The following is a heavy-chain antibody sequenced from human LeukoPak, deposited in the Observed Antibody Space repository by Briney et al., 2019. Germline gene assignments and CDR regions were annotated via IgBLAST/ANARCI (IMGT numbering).Heavy chain of an antibody. D-gene: IGHD6-13*01. Sequence: GGSLRLSCAASGFTFSTYGMHWVRQAPGKGLEWVAFIRYDGSNKYYADSVKGRFSISRDNSKNTLYLQMNSLRAEDTAVYYCAKAEEQQLVRLVHYWGQGTLVTVSS. CDR3: AKAEEQQLVRLVHY. V-gene: IGHV3-30*02. CDR1: GFTFSTYG. CDR2: IRYDGSNK. J-gene: IGHJ4*02.